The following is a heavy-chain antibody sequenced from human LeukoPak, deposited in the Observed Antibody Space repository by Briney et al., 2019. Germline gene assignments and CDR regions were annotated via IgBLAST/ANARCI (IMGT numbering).Heavy chain of an antibody. J-gene: IGHJ4*02. CDR1: GGSISSGDYH. CDR3: ASGRELIATLPY. CDR2: IYYSGST. Sequence: SQTLSLTCTVSGGSISSGDYHWSWIRQHPGKGLEWIGYIYYSGSTYYNPSLKSRVSISVDTSKNQFSLSLGSVTAADTAVYYCASGRELIATLPYWGQGTLVTVSS. V-gene: IGHV4-31*03. D-gene: IGHD3-22*01.